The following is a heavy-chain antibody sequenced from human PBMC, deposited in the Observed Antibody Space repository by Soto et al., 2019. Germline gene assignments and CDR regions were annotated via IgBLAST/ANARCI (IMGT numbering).Heavy chain of an antibody. J-gene: IGHJ4*02. V-gene: IGHV3-64*01. Sequence: PGGSLRLSCAASGFTFSSYGMHWVRQAPGKGLEYVSAISSNGDGTYYANSVKGRFTISRDNSKNTLYLQMGSLTPEDMAVYYCATFSYYFDHWGQGTLVTVSS. CDR1: GFTFSSYG. CDR2: ISSNGDGT. CDR3: ATFSYYFDH.